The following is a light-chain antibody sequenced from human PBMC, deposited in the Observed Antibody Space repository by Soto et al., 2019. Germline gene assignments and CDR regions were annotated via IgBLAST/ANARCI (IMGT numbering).Light chain of an antibody. J-gene: IGLJ1*01. CDR2: NVS. Sequence: QSALTQPTSVSGSPGQSITISCTGTSSDVGGYNYVSWYQHHPGKAPKLMICNVSDRPSGVSNRFSGSKSGNTASLTISGLQAEDEDDYYCSSYTTSSTPWVFGTGTKVTVL. CDR3: SSYTTSSTPWV. CDR1: SSDVGGYNY. V-gene: IGLV2-14*03.